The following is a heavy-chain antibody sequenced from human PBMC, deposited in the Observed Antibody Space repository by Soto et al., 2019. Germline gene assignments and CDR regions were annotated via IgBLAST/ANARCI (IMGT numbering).Heavy chain of an antibody. CDR2: IYNNGAT. CDR1: GGSIKNGDNY. CDR3: ARVTTEYGDSRFAY. J-gene: IGHJ4*02. Sequence: QVQLQESGPGLVKLSETLSLTCTVSGGSIKNGDNYWSWIRQFAGKGLEWIGYIYNNGATYYNPSLSSRVTISVDTSTLPFSLNLSSLTAAHTALYYCARVTTEYGDSRFAYWGQGSLVTVSS. D-gene: IGHD4-17*01. V-gene: IGHV4-31*03.